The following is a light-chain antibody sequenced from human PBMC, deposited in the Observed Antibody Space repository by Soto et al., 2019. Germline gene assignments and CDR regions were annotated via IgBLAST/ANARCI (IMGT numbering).Light chain of an antibody. CDR3: LQHDSYPRT. J-gene: IGKJ1*01. CDR2: AAS. V-gene: IGKV1-17*01. CDR1: QVLSNY. Sequence: DVQVTQSPSSLSASVGDRVTITCRTSQVLSNYFGWYQQKPGKAPKRLIYAASTLQSGVPSRFSGSGSGTEFTLTINSLQPEDFATYYCLQHDSYPRTFGQGTKVEIK.